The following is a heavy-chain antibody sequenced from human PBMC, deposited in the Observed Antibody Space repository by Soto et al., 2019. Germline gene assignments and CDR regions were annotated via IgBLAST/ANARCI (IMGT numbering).Heavy chain of an antibody. CDR2: MWSEGSNK. CDR3: ARDPPDDSSGYYSLDY. V-gene: IGHV3-33*01. CDR1: GFTFSTYG. J-gene: IGHJ4*02. Sequence: QVQLVESGGDVVQPGRSLRLSCAASGFTFSTYGMHWVRQAPGKGLEWVAVMWSEGSNKYYADSVKGRFTISRDNSKNTLYLQMNSLRAEDTAVYYCARDPPDDSSGYYSLDYWGQGTLVTVSS. D-gene: IGHD3-22*01.